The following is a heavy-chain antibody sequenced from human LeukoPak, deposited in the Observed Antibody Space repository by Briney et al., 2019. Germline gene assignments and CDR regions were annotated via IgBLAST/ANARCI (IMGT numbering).Heavy chain of an antibody. D-gene: IGHD3-10*01. CDR3: ARVGGIFGSGSYYNAAFDY. CDR1: GGSISSGDYY. V-gene: IGHV4-30-4*01. CDR2: SYYSGST. Sequence: SSETLSLTCTVSGGSISSGDYYWSWIRQPPGKGLEWIGYSYYSGSTYYNPSLKSRVTMSVDTSKNQFSLKLSSVTAADTAVYYCARVGGIFGSGSYYNAAFDYWGQGTLVTVSS. J-gene: IGHJ4*02.